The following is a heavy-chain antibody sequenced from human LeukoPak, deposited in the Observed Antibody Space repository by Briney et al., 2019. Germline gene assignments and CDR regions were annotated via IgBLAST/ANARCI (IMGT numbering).Heavy chain of an antibody. D-gene: IGHD4-23*01. CDR2: IWYDGSNK. CDR1: AFTFSNYD. CDR3: PRDDYGGKLDI. V-gene: IGHV3-33*01. J-gene: IGHJ3*02. Sequence: GRSLRLSCGASAFTFSNYDMHWVRQAPGKGLEWVAVIWYDGSNKYYADSVKGRFTISRDNSKNTLYLLMNSLRAEDTAVYYSPRDDYGGKLDIWGQGTVVTVSS.